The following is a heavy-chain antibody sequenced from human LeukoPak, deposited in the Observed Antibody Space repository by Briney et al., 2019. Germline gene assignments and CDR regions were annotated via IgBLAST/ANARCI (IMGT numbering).Heavy chain of an antibody. V-gene: IGHV3-64*01. CDR1: GFTFSSFA. CDR2: ISSNGGST. Sequence: GGSLRLSCAASGFTFSSFAINWVRQATGKGLEYVSAISSNGGSTYYANSVKGRFTISRDNSKNTLYLQMGSLRAEDTAVYYCARESSIAAAGTGVYYYYYMDVWGKGTTVTVSS. CDR3: ARESSIAAAGTGVYYYYYMDV. J-gene: IGHJ6*03. D-gene: IGHD6-13*01.